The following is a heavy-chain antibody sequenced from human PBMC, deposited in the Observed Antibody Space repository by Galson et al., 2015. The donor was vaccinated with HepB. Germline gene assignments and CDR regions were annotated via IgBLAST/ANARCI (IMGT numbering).Heavy chain of an antibody. J-gene: IGHJ6*02. CDR2: IVVGSGNT. CDR3: AAGTIVGGPFPMDV. Sequence: SVKVSCKASGFTFTSSAVQWVRQARGQRLEWIGWIVVGSGNTNYAQKFQERVTITRDMSTSTAYMELSSLRSEDTAVYYCAAGTIVGGPFPMDVWGQGTTVTVSS. V-gene: IGHV1-58*01. CDR1: GFTFTSSA. D-gene: IGHD2-15*01.